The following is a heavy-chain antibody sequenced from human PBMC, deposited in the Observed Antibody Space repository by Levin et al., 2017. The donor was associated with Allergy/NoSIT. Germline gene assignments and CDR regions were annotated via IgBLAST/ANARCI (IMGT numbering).Heavy chain of an antibody. J-gene: IGHJ6*03. Sequence: GGSLRLSCQGSGYSFTSYWIGWVRQMPGKGLEWMGIIYPGDSDTRYSPSFQGQVTISADKSISTASLQWSSLKASDTAIYYCARRGTRYYYYYMDVWGKGTTVTVSS. CDR1: GYSFTSYW. CDR3: ARRGTRYYYYYMDV. V-gene: IGHV5-51*01. D-gene: IGHD1-1*01. CDR2: IYPGDSDT.